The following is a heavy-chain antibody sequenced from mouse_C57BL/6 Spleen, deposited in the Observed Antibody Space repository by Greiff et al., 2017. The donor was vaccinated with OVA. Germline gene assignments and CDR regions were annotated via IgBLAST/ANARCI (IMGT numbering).Heavy chain of an antibody. CDR1: GYAFSSSW. Sequence: VQLQQSGPELVKPGASVKISCKASGYAFSSSWMNWVKQRPGKGLEWIGRIYPGDGDTNYNGKFKGKATLTADKSSSTAYMQLSSLTSEDSAVYYCARYCYGNYDAMDYWGQGTSVTVSA. CDR2: IYPGDGDT. J-gene: IGHJ4*01. V-gene: IGHV1-82*01. CDR3: ARYCYGNYDAMDY. D-gene: IGHD2-1*01.